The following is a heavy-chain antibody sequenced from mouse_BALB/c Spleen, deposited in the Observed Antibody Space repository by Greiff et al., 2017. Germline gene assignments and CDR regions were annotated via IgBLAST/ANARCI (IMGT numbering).Heavy chain of an antibody. J-gene: IGHJ2*01. CDR3: ARLTTHYFDY. D-gene: IGHD1-1*01. V-gene: IGHV14-3*02. Sequence: VQLKESGAELVKPGASVKLSCTASGFNIKDTYMHWVKQRPEQGLEWIGRIDPANGNTKYDPKFQGKATITADTSSNTAYLQLSSLTSEDTAVYYCARLTTHYFDYWGQGTTLTVSS. CDR2: IDPANGNT. CDR1: GFNIKDTY.